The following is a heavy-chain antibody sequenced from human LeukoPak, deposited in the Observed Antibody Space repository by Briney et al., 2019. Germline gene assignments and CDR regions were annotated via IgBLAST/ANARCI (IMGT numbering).Heavy chain of an antibody. V-gene: IGHV1-2*02. CDR1: GYTFTGYY. CDR3: ARGALSITTSTSFDY. J-gene: IGHJ4*02. D-gene: IGHD1-14*01. CDR2: INPNSGGT. Sequence: ASVKVSCKASGYTFTGYYMHWVRQAPGQGLEWMGWINPNSGGTNYAQKFHGRITMTRDTSISTGYMELSRLTSDDTSVYYCARGALSITTSTSFDYWGQGTLVTVSS.